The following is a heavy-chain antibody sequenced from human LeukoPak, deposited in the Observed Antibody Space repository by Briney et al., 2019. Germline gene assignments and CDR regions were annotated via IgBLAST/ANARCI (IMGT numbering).Heavy chain of an antibody. CDR2: IGGSGGST. D-gene: IGHD2-15*01. Sequence: GGSLRLSCAASGFTFRDYAMSWVRQAPGKGLEWVSVIGGSGGSTYYADSVKGRFTISRDNSKNTLYLQMNSLRAEDTAVYYCARTARLLDSWGQGALVTVSS. V-gene: IGHV3-23*01. J-gene: IGHJ4*02. CDR3: ARTARLLDS. CDR1: GFTFRDYA.